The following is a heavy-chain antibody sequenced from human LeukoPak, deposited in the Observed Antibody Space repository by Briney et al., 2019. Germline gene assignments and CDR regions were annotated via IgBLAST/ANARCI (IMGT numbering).Heavy chain of an antibody. CDR2: LHHTGRN. D-gene: IGHD2-21*02. Sequence: PSVTLSLTCTVSGDSLTSSSHYWGRIRQPPGKRLQWVASLHHTGRNYSNAALKSRVSISMDTAKSQFSLKVNSVTAADSGVYYCVAEMTASAAFDIWGQGTMVAVSS. CDR1: GDSLTSSSHY. J-gene: IGHJ3*02. CDR3: VAEMTASAAFDI. V-gene: IGHV4-39*01.